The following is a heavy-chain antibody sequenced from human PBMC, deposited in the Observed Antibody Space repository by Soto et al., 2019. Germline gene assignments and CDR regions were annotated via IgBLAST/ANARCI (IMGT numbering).Heavy chain of an antibody. Sequence: EVQVVQYGAEVKKPGESLKISCKGSGYSFTSYWIGWLRQMPGKGLEWMGIIYPGDSDTRYSPSFQGQVTISADKSISTAYLQWSSLKASDTAMYYCARQAGVRNNPPNWFDPWGQGTLVTVSS. CDR3: ARQAGVRNNPPNWFDP. D-gene: IGHD3-10*01. V-gene: IGHV5-51*01. CDR1: GYSFTSYW. CDR2: IYPGDSDT. J-gene: IGHJ5*02.